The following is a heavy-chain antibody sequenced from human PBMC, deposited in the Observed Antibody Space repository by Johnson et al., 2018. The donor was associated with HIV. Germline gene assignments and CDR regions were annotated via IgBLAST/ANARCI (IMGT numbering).Heavy chain of an antibody. V-gene: IGHV3-30*04. CDR3: AKESGYCRSSSCYGDAFDI. J-gene: IGHJ3*02. CDR1: GFAFSSYA. Sequence: QVQLVESGGGVVQPGTSLRLSCTASGFAFSSYALHWVRQAPGKGLEWVTVISYDGRDAYYADSVKGRFSISRDNSKNMWYLEVNSLRAEETAVYYCAKESGYCRSSSCYGDAFDIWGQGTMVTVSS. D-gene: IGHD2-2*01. CDR2: ISYDGRDA.